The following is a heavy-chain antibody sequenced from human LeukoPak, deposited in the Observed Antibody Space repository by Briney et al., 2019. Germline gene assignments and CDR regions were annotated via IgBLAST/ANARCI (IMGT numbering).Heavy chain of an antibody. CDR3: ARRYRLLSTGRWFDP. D-gene: IGHD2-2*01. CDR2: IIPDDSDT. J-gene: IGHJ5*02. V-gene: IGHV5-51*02. Sequence: GESLKISCRGAGYSFTSDWTGWGRQMPGKGVGWRGTIIPDDSDTRYSPSFQAKVTTSADKSISTAYLQWSSLKASDTAMYYCARRYRLLSTGRWFDPWGQGTPVTVSS. CDR1: GYSFTSDW.